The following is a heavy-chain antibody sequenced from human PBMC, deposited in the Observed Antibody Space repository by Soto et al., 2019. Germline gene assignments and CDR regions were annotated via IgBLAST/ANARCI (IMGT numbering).Heavy chain of an antibody. CDR3: ARRLPAAPNWFDP. Sequence: QVQLQESGPGLVKPSGTLSLTCAVSGGSISSGTWWSWVRQSPGRGLEWIGEIYHSGSPNYNPSLKSRVTMSVDKSKNLFSLSLSSVTAADSALYYCARRLPAAPNWFDPWGQGTLVTVSS. CDR1: GGSISSGTW. D-gene: IGHD2-2*01. CDR2: IYHSGSP. V-gene: IGHV4-4*02. J-gene: IGHJ5*02.